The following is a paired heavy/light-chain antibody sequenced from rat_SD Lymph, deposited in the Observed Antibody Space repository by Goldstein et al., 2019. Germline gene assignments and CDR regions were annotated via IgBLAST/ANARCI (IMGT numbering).Light chain of an antibody. V-gene: IGKV3S10*01. CDR1: ESVSTG. J-gene: IGKJ2-1*01. CDR2: GAS. CDR3: QQSWNDPPT. Sequence: DTVLTQSPALAVSPGERVTISCRASESVSTGMHWYQQKPGQQPKLLIYGASNLESGVPARFSGSGSGTDFTLTIDPVEADDTATYFCQQSWNDPPTFGAGTKLELK.
Heavy chain of an antibody. J-gene: IGHJ4*01. Sequence: EVQLQQSGAELGKPGTSVKLSCKVSGYNIRNTYMHWVNQRPGKGLEWIGRIDPANGNTIYAEKFKSKATLTADTSSNTAYMQLSQLKSDDTAIYFCAIPLIIRGGDYYVMDAWGQGASVTVSS. CDR3: AIPLIIRGGDYYVMDA. CDR1: GYNIRNTY. V-gene: IGHV1-11*01. CDR2: IDPANGNT. D-gene: IGHD4-3*01.